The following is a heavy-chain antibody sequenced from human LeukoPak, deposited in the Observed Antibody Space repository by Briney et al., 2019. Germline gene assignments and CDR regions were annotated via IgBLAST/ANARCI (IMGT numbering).Heavy chain of an antibody. Sequence: SETLSLTCAVYGGSFSGYYWSWIRQPPGKGLGWIGEINHSGSTNYNPSLKSRVTISVDTSKNQFSLKLSSVTAADTADYYCARAQGNGLIDFWGQGTLVTVSS. V-gene: IGHV4-34*01. CDR3: ARAQGNGLIDF. CDR1: GGSFSGYY. D-gene: IGHD3/OR15-3a*01. CDR2: INHSGST. J-gene: IGHJ4*02.